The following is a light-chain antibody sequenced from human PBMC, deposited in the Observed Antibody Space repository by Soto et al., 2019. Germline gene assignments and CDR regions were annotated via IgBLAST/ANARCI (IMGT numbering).Light chain of an antibody. CDR3: QQRSNWPRT. CDR2: DAS. Sequence: SQSPGTWSESPGGRVTLFCXASQNIHNHMSWFLQKPGQAPRPLIYDASNRATGIPARFSGSGSGTDFTLTISSLEPEDFAVYYCQQRSNWPRTFGQGTKVDI. V-gene: IGKV3-11*01. J-gene: IGKJ1*01. CDR1: QNIHNH.